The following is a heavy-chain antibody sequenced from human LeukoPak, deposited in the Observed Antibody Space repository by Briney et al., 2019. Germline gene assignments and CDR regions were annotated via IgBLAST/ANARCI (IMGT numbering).Heavy chain of an antibody. CDR3: ARSEATVTTGWFDP. Sequence: SVKVSCKASGGTFSSYAISWVRQAPGQGLEWMGRIIPILGIANYAQKFQGRVTITADKSTSTAYMELSSLRSEDMAVYYCARSEATVTTGWFDPWGQGTLVTVSS. V-gene: IGHV1-69*04. CDR2: IIPILGIA. CDR1: GGTFSSYA. J-gene: IGHJ5*02. D-gene: IGHD4-17*01.